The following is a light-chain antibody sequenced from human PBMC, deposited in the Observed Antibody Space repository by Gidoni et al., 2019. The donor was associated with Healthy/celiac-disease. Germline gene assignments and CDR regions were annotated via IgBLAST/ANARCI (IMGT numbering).Light chain of an antibody. CDR2: DAS. CDR3: KQYDNLPFT. CDR1: QDISNY. V-gene: IGKV1-33*01. J-gene: IGKJ4*01. Sequence: DIQITQSHSSLSASVGDRVTITCQASQDISNYLNWYQQKPGKAPKLLIYDASNLETGVPSRFSGSGSGTDFTFTISRLQPEDIATYYCKQYDNLPFTFGGGTKVEIK.